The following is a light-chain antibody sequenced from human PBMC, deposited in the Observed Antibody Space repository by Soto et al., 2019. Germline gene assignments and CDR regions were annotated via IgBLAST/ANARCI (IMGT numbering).Light chain of an antibody. CDR3: QQSHSTPYT. CDR1: QSISGY. CDR2: AAS. Sequence: DIQMTQSPSSLSASVGDRVTITCRASQSISGYLNWYQQKLGKAPKLLIYAASSLQSGVPSRFSGSGSGTDFTLTISSLQPEDFATYYCQQSHSTPYTFGQGTKLEIK. V-gene: IGKV1-39*01. J-gene: IGKJ2*01.